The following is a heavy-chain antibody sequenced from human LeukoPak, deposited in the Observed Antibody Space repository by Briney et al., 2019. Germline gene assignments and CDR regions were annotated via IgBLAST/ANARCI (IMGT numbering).Heavy chain of an antibody. V-gene: IGHV4-34*01. CDR2: INHSGST. D-gene: IGHD3-22*01. CDR3: ARAIVDSSGYYRHFDY. Sequence: PSETLSLTCAVYGGSFSGYYWSWIRQPPGKGLEWIGEINHSGSTNYNPSLKSRVTISVDTSKNQFSLKLSSVTAADTAVYYCARAIVDSSGYYRHFDYWGQGTLVTVSS. J-gene: IGHJ4*02. CDR1: GGSFSGYY.